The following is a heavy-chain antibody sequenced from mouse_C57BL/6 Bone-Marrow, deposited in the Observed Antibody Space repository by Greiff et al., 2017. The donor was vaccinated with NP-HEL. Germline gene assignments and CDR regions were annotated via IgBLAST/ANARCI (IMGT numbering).Heavy chain of an antibody. V-gene: IGHV10-1*01. Sequence: EVQLVESGGGLVQPKGSLKLSCAASGFSFNTYAMNWVRQAPGKGLEWVARIRSKSNNYATYYADSVKDRFTISRDDSESMLYLQMNNLKTEDTAMDYCVRHYSTLYAMDYWGQGTSVTVSS. D-gene: IGHD5-1*01. CDR1: GFSFNTYA. CDR2: IRSKSNNYAT. CDR3: VRHYSTLYAMDY. J-gene: IGHJ4*01.